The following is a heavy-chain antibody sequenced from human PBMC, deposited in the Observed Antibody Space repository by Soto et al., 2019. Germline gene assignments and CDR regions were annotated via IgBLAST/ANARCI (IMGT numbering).Heavy chain of an antibody. Sequence: QVQLLQSGAEVKKPGASVKFSCKASGYTFTIYGIRFVRPAPGQGLECMGWISAYDGNTNYAQKLQGRDTMTTDTSTSTAYMGLRRLRSDDTAVYYCVREAPPEDYWGQGTLVTVSS. J-gene: IGHJ4*02. V-gene: IGHV1-18*01. CDR2: ISAYDGNT. CDR1: GYTFTIYG. CDR3: VREAPPEDY.